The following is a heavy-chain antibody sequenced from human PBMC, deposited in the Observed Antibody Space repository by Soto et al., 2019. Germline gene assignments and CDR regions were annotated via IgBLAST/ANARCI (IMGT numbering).Heavy chain of an antibody. CDR3: AHSDGGYEIIYFDF. J-gene: IGHJ4*02. CDR2: IYYNDDR. V-gene: IGHV2-5*01. CDR1: GFSFTTAGVA. D-gene: IGHD5-12*01. Sequence: SGPRGEPTQTLTLTCTFSGFSFTTAGVAVGWIRQTPGGALEWLTLIYYNDDRRFSPSLKTRLTITGDTSKNQVVLSLTNVDPGDTATYFCAHSDGGYEIIYFDFWGQGIPVTVS.